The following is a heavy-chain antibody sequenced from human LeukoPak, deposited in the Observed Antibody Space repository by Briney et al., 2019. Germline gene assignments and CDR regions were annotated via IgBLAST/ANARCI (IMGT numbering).Heavy chain of an antibody. CDR3: AGYITMVRGDIQDPLFDP. D-gene: IGHD3-10*01. Sequence: PGGSLRLSCAASGFTFSSYWMSWVRQAPGKGLEWVANIKQDGSEKYYVDSVKGRFTISRDNAKNSLYLQMNSLRAEDTAVYYCAGYITMVRGDIQDPLFDPWGQGTLVTVSS. CDR2: IKQDGSEK. V-gene: IGHV3-7*01. CDR1: GFTFSSYW. J-gene: IGHJ5*02.